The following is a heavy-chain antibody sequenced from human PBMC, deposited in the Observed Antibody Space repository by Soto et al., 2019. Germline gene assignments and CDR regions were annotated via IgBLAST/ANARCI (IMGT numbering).Heavy chain of an antibody. J-gene: IGHJ4*02. CDR1: GGSISSGGYS. Sequence: QLQLQESGSGLVKPSQTLSLTCAVSGGSISSGGYSWSWIRQPPGKGLEWIGYIYHSGSTYYNPSLKSRVTISVDRSKNQFSLKLSSVTAADTAVYYCARARGYYYEYYFDYWGQGTLVTVSS. D-gene: IGHD3-22*01. CDR2: IYHSGST. V-gene: IGHV4-30-2*01. CDR3: ARARGYYYEYYFDY.